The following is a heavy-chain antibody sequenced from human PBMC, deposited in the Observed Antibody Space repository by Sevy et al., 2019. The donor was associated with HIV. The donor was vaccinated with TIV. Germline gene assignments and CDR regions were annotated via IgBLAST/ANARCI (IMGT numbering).Heavy chain of an antibody. D-gene: IGHD2-2*01. CDR1: GFTFRDYF. J-gene: IGHJ4*02. V-gene: IGHV3-11*01. CDR2: ISGSGTTI. Sequence: GGSLRLSCAVSGFTFRDYFMTWIRQAPGRGLEWVSYISGSGTTIYYAASLKGRFTISRDSANNSLYLQMNSLRAEDTAVYYCAGDHTKLGYCSSTSCPADFDYWGQGTLVTVSS. CDR3: AGDHTKLGYCSSTSCPADFDY.